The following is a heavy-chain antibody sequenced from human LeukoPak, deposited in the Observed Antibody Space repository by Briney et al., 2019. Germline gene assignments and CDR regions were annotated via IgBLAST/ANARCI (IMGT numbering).Heavy chain of an antibody. CDR1: GGSISTSGSL. CDR2: IYYSGST. J-gene: IGHJ5*02. V-gene: IGHV4-39*01. Sequence: TSETLSLTCTVSGGSISTSGSLWGWLRQPPGKGLEWIGTIYYSGSTYYSPSLKSRVSISVDTSKNQFSLRLTSVTAADTAVYYCARRTSTGRFDPWGQGTLVTVSS. CDR3: ARRTSTGRFDP. D-gene: IGHD1-1*01.